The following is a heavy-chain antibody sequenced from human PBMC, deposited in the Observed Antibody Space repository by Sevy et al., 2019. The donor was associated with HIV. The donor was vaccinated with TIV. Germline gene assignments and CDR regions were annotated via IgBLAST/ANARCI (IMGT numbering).Heavy chain of an antibody. CDR1: GGSVSSGRYY. CDR2: FYDSGRI. Sequence: SETLSLTCTVSGGSVSSGRYYWSWIRQPPGKGLEWIGYFYDSGRIKYNPSLKSRVTIAVDMSKNLFSLKLTSVTAADTAVYYCARHGAVQLAFGMDVWGQGTRVTVSS. V-gene: IGHV4-61*03. J-gene: IGHJ6*02. CDR3: ARHGAVQLAFGMDV. D-gene: IGHD1-1*01.